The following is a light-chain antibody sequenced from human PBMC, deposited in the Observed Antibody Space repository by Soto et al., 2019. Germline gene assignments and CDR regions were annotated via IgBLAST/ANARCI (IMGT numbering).Light chain of an antibody. CDR1: RSINSW. CDR3: QQYNSYPWT. CDR2: DVS. Sequence: DIPMTQSPSSLSASVGDRVTITCRASRSINSWLAWYQQKPGKAPDLLIYDVSSLHSGVPSRFSGSGSGTEFTLTISSVQPDDFATYYCQQYNSYPWTFGQGTKVEV. V-gene: IGKV1-5*01. J-gene: IGKJ1*01.